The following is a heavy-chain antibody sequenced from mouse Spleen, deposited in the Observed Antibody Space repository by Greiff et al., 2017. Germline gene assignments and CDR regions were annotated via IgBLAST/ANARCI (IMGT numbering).Heavy chain of an antibody. CDR1: GYTFTDYN. D-gene: IGHD1-1*01. CDR3: AREGDYGSSRAWFAY. Sequence: EVQLQQSGPELVKPGASVKIPCKASGYTFTDYNMDWVKQSHGKSLEWIGDINPNNGGTIYNQKFKGKATLTVDKSSSTAYMELRSLTSEDTAVYYCAREGDYGSSRAWFAYWGQGTLVTVSA. J-gene: IGHJ3*01. V-gene: IGHV1-18*01. CDR2: INPNNGGT.